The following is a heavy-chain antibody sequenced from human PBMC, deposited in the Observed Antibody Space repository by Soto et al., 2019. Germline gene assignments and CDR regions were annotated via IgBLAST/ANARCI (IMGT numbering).Heavy chain of an antibody. J-gene: IGHJ4*02. D-gene: IGHD6-13*01. CDR2: IWSDGTKK. CDR3: ARDWWEEPAGKETVSQFDY. V-gene: IGHV3-33*01. CDR1: GFAFSNYG. Sequence: QVHLVESGGGVVQPGRSLTLSCTASGFAFSNYGIHWVRQAPGRGLEWVAVIWSDGTKKFYAGSVWGRFTISRDNSKNTIYLQMNSLRAEDTAVYYCARDWWEEPAGKETVSQFDYWGQGTLVTVSS.